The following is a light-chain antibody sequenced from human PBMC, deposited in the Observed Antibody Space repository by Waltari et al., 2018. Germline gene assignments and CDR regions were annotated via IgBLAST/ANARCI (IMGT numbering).Light chain of an antibody. V-gene: IGKV1-12*01. CDR3: QKADSFPPYT. J-gene: IGKJ2*01. CDR1: QDINNW. Sequence: DIQMTQSPSSVSASVGDTVTITCRASQDINNWLAWFQQKPGKTPKLLIQAASSLRSGGPSRFSGSGFGTDFTLTISNLQPEDFAIYYCQKADSFPPYTFGQGTKVEIQ. CDR2: AAS.